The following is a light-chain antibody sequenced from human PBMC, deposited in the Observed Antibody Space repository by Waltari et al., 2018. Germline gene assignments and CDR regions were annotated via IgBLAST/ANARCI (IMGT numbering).Light chain of an antibody. CDR2: DAT. Sequence: EIVLTQSPATLSLSPGERATLSCRASQTVYRNFVAWYQHKRGQPPRLLIYDATSRATGIPDRFTGSGSGTDFTLTISRLEPEDFAVYYCQQCSSPPLTFGGGTRVEIK. CDR1: QTVYRNF. CDR3: QQCSSPPLT. V-gene: IGKV3-20*01. J-gene: IGKJ4*01.